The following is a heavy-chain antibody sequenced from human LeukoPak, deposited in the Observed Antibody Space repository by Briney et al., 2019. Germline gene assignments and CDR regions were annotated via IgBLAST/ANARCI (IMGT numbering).Heavy chain of an antibody. CDR2: IYYSGST. V-gene: IGHV4-39*07. Sequence: SETLSLTCTVSGGSISSSSYYWGWIRQPPGKGLEWIGSIYYSGSTYYNPSLKSRVTISVDTSKNQFSLKLSSVTAADTAVYYCARGGGYSYGYVLGYWGQGTLVTVSS. D-gene: IGHD5-18*01. CDR3: ARGGGYSYGYVLGY. CDR1: GGSISSSSYY. J-gene: IGHJ4*02.